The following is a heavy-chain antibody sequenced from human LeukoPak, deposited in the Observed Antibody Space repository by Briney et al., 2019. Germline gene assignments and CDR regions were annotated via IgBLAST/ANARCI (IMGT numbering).Heavy chain of an antibody. V-gene: IGHV3-30-3*01. CDR2: ISYDGSNK. CDR1: GFTFSSYA. D-gene: IGHD2-2*01. J-gene: IGHJ5*02. Sequence: GGSLRLSCAASGFTFSSYAMHWVRQAPGKGLEWVAVISYDGSNKYYADSVKGRFTISRDNSKNTLYLQMNSLRAEDTAVYYCASLQIVVVPAVSDWFDPWGQGTLVTVSS. CDR3: ASLQIVVVPAVSDWFDP.